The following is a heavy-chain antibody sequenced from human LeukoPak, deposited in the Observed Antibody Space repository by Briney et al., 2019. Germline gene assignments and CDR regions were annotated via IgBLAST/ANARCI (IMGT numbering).Heavy chain of an antibody. V-gene: IGHV3-13*01. CDR3: ARGGIQVSGIDEIDY. CDR1: GFALRSYD. J-gene: IGHJ4*02. CDR2: IGISDDT. D-gene: IGHD6-19*01. Sequence: GGSLRLSCAASGFALRSYDMHWVRQVTGKGLEWVSAIGISDDTYYQGSVKGRFTISRENAKNSLYLQMNSLTAGDTAVYYCARGGIQVSGIDEIDYWGQGTLVTVSS.